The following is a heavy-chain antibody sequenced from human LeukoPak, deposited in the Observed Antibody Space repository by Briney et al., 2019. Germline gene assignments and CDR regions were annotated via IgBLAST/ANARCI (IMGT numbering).Heavy chain of an antibody. Sequence: SETLSLTCAVYGGSFSGHYWSWIRQPLGKGLEWIGEINHSGSTNYNPSLKSRVTISVDTSKNQFSLKLSSVTAADTAVYYCAREEQLVFDYWGQGTLVTISS. CDR2: INHSGST. CDR1: GGSFSGHY. J-gene: IGHJ4*02. CDR3: AREEQLVFDY. V-gene: IGHV4-34*01. D-gene: IGHD6-6*01.